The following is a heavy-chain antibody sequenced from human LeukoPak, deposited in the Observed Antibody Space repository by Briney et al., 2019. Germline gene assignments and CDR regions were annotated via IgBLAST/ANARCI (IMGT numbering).Heavy chain of an antibody. CDR2: IYNSGST. CDR3: ARDRRGSFDDSFDY. J-gene: IGHJ4*02. Sequence: SETLSPTCTVSGGSISSSSYYWGWIRQPPGKGLEWIGSIYNSGSTYYNPSLKSRVTISVDTSKNQFSLKLSSVTAADTAVYYSARDRRGSFDDSFDYWGQGTLVTVSS. CDR1: GGSISSSSYY. D-gene: IGHD1-26*01. V-gene: IGHV4-39*07.